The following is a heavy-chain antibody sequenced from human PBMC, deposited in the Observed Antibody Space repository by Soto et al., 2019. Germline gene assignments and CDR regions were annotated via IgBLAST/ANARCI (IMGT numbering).Heavy chain of an antibody. CDR1: GDSLRNHY. V-gene: IGHV4-59*11. Sequence: QVQLQESAPGLVKPSETLSLTCSVSGDSLRNHYWGWIRQPPGSRLEGLGHIFYSGDTSSDNPSLKSRVSMSVDTSKNQFSLELRSVSADDTAVYFCARVSYFRGFDWLFAFDSWGQGALVTVSS. D-gene: IGHD3-9*01. J-gene: IGHJ4*02. CDR3: ARVSYFRGFDWLFAFDS. CDR2: IFYSGDTS.